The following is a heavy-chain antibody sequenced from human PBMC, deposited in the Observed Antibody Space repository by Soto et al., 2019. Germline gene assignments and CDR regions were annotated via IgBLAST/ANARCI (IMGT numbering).Heavy chain of an antibody. CDR2: INPSGSST. CDR3: AVRAGEYCSTTTCPSPYFDY. J-gene: IGHJ4*02. CDR1: GFAFINYA. D-gene: IGHD2-2*01. V-gene: IGHV3-23*01. Sequence: PGGSLRLCCAASGFAFINYAMSWVRQAPGKGLEWVSAINPSGSSTYYADSVKGRFTFSRDNSKNTLYLQMNSLTAEDTAVYYCAVRAGEYCSTTTCPSPYFDYWGQGAQVTVSS.